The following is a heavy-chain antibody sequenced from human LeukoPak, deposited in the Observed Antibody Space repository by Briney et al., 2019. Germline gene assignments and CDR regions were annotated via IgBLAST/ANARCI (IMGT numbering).Heavy chain of an antibody. CDR1: GYTFTSYY. CDR2: INPSGGST. D-gene: IGHD2-2*01. CDR3: ARGSDENYWGYCSSTSCYYFDY. V-gene: IGHV1-46*01. Sequence: ASVKVSCKASGYTFTSYYMHWVRQAPGQGLEWMGIINPSGGSTSYAQKFQGRVTMTRDTSTSTVYMELSSLRSEDTAVYYCARGSDENYWGYCSSTSCYYFDYWGQGTLVTVSS. J-gene: IGHJ4*02.